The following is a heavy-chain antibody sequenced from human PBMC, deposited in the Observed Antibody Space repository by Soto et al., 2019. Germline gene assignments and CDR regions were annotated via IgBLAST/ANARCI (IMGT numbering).Heavy chain of an antibody. J-gene: IGHJ6*02. CDR1: GFTFSSYA. D-gene: IGHD6-6*01. CDR2: ISGSGGST. Sequence: HPGGSLRLSCAASGFTFSSYAMSWVRQAPGKGLEWVSAISGSGGSTYYADSVKGRFTISRDNSKNTLYLQMNSLRAEDTAVYYCAKETEYSSSSFYYYYYGMDVWGQGTTVTVSS. V-gene: IGHV3-23*01. CDR3: AKETEYSSSSFYYYYYGMDV.